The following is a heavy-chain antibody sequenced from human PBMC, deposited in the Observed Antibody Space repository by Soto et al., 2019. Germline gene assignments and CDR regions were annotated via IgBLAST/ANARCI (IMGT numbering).Heavy chain of an antibody. CDR1: GFTFSSYG. V-gene: IGHV3-33*01. J-gene: IGHJ4*02. Sequence: PGGSLRLSCAASGFTFSSYGMHWVRQAPGKGLEWVAVIWYDGSKKFYADSVKGRFTISRDNSKNTLYLQMNSLGAEDTSVYYFARTYCSGGSCYSLDYWGQGTLVTVSS. D-gene: IGHD2-15*01. CDR3: ARTYCSGGSCYSLDY. CDR2: IWYDGSKK.